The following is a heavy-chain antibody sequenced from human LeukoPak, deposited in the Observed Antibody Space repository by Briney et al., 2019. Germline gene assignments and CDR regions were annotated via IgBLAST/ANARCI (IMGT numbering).Heavy chain of an antibody. Sequence: GGSLRLSCAASGFTFSSYAMSWVRQAPGKGLEWVSAISGSGGSTYYADSVKGRFTISRDNSKNTLYLRMNSLRAEDTAVYYCAKVVYDSSGYHTGGFDYWGQGTLVTVSS. CDR3: AKVVYDSSGYHTGGFDY. CDR2: ISGSGGST. J-gene: IGHJ4*02. D-gene: IGHD3-22*01. CDR1: GFTFSSYA. V-gene: IGHV3-23*01.